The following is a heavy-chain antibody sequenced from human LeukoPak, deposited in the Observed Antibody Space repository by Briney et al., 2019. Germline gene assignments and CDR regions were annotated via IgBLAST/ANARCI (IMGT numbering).Heavy chain of an antibody. CDR3: AKDRGTISESFWYFHL. CDR2: ISYDGTNK. J-gene: IGHJ2*01. Sequence: GRSLRLSCAASGFTLSNYGMHWVRQAPGKGLEWVALISYDGTNKYYADSVKGRFTISRDSSKNTLYLQMNNLRVEDTAVYYCAKDRGTISESFWYFHLWGRGAPVTVSS. CDR1: GFTLSNYG. V-gene: IGHV3-30*18. D-gene: IGHD3-16*01.